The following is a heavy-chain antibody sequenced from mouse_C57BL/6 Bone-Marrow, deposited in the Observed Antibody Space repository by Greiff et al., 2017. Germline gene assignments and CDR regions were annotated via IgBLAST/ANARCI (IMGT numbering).Heavy chain of an antibody. D-gene: IGHD4-1*01. CDR2: IDPSDSYT. CDR1: GYTFTSYW. J-gene: IGHJ2*01. V-gene: IGHV1-69*01. CDR3: ARDGTPFDY. Sequence: QVQLQQPGAELVMPGASVKLSCKASGYTFTSYWMHWVKQRPGQGLEWIGEIDPSDSYTNYNQKVKGKSTLTVDKSSSTAYMQLSSLTSEDSAVYYCARDGTPFDYWGQGTTLTVSS.